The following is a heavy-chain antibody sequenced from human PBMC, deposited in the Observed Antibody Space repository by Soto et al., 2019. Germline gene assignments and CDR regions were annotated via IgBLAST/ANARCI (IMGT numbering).Heavy chain of an antibody. J-gene: IGHJ6*02. CDR1: GFTFSSYA. Sequence: SLRLSCAASGFTFSSYAMHWVRQAPGKGLEWVAVISYDGSNKYYADSVKGRFTISRDNSKNTLYLQMNSLRAEDTAVYYCAREGYYYYGMDVWGQGTTVTVSS. CDR3: AREGYYYYGMDV. CDR2: ISYDGSNK. V-gene: IGHV3-30-3*01.